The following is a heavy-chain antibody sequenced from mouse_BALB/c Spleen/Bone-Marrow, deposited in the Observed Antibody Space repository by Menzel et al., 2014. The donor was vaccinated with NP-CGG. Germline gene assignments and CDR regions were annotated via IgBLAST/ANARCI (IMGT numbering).Heavy chain of an antibody. V-gene: IGHV5-9-2*01. Sequence: DVHLVESGGGLVKSGGSLKLSCAASGFTFNSYGMSWVRQTPEKRLEWVATISGGGSYTFYPDSVKGRFTISRDNAKNSLYLQLSSLRSEDTALYYCARHAYYDQTEVSFVYWGQGTLVTVSA. CDR2: ISGGGSYT. CDR1: GFTFNSYG. J-gene: IGHJ3*01. D-gene: IGHD2-4*01. CDR3: ARHAYYDQTEVSFVY.